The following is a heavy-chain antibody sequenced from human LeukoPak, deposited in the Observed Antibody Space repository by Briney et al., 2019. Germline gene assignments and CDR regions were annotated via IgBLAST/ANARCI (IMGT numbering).Heavy chain of an antibody. CDR2: ISSNGGST. CDR3: VKDYGGNSGRGYFDY. CDR1: GFTFSSYW. Sequence: GGSLRLSCTESGFTFSSYWMTWVRQAPGKGLEYVSAISSNGGSTYYADSVKGRFTISRDNSKNTLYLQMSSLRAEDTAVYYCVKDYGGNSGRGYFDYWGQGTLVTVSS. D-gene: IGHD4-23*01. J-gene: IGHJ4*02. V-gene: IGHV3-64D*09.